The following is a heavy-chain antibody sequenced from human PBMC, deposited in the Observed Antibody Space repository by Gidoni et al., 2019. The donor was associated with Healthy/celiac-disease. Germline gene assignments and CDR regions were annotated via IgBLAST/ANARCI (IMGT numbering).Heavy chain of an antibody. D-gene: IGHD3-22*01. Sequence: EVQLVPSDAEVTKPGASLTISCKGSGYSFTSYWIGWVRQMPGEGLEWMGIIYPGDADTRYSPSVQGQVTISADKSISTAYLQWSSLKASDTAMYYCARRYMIVDDAFDIWGQGTMVTVSS. CDR3: ARRYMIVDDAFDI. J-gene: IGHJ3*02. CDR1: GYSFTSYW. V-gene: IGHV5-51*01. CDR2: IYPGDADT.